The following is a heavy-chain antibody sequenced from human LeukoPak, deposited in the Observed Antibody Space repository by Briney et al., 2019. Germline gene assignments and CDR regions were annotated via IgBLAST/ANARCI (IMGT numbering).Heavy chain of an antibody. V-gene: IGHV4-39*01. Sequence: SGTLSLTCTVSGXSISSSSYYWDWIRQSPGKGLEWIGNIYDGGTTYYTPSLKSRVTISVDTSKKQFSLNLSSVTAADTAIYFCARHSRPGSGGYENAFDVWGQGTMVTVSS. CDR1: GXSISSSSYY. D-gene: IGHD5-12*01. CDR2: IYDGGTT. CDR3: ARHSRPGSGGYENAFDV. J-gene: IGHJ3*01.